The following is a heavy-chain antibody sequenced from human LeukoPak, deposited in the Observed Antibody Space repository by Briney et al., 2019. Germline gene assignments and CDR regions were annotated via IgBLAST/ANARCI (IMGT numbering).Heavy chain of an antibody. CDR2: ISYDGSNK. J-gene: IGHJ6*02. V-gene: IGHV3-30*18. CDR3: AKDYFVVLDGMDV. Sequence: GGSLRLSCAASGFTFSSYGMHWVRQAPGKGLEWVAVISYDGSNKYYADSVKGRFTISRDNSKNTLYLQMNSLRAEDTAVYYCAKDYFVVLDGMDVWGQGTTDTVSS. CDR1: GFTFSSYG. D-gene: IGHD4/OR15-4a*01.